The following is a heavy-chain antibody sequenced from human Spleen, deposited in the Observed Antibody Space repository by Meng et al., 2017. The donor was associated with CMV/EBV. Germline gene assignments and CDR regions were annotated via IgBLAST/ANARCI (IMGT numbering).Heavy chain of an antibody. V-gene: IGHV3-9*01. CDR2: ISWNSGSI. D-gene: IGHD3-3*01. CDR3: AKDKSHYDFWSGSRGYYFDY. Sequence: GGSLRLSCAASGFTFDDYAMHWVRQAPGKGLEWVSGISWNSGSIGYADSVKGRFTISRDNAKNSLYLQMNSLRAEDTALYYCAKDKSHYDFWSGSRGYYFDYWGQGTLVTVSS. J-gene: IGHJ4*02. CDR1: GFTFDDYA.